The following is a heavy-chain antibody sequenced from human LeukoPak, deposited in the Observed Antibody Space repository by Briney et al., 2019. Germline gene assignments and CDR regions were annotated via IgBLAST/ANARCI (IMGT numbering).Heavy chain of an antibody. J-gene: IGHJ3*02. Sequence: GGSLRLSCAAFGSTVSSNFMTWVRQAPGKGLEWVSVIYSGGDTYYTDSVKGRFTISRDNSKNTLYLQMSSLRAEDTAVYYCARTIYLDGYSHAFDIWGQGTMVTVSS. CDR1: GSTVSSNF. D-gene: IGHD5-24*01. V-gene: IGHV3-53*01. CDR2: IYSGGDT. CDR3: ARTIYLDGYSHAFDI.